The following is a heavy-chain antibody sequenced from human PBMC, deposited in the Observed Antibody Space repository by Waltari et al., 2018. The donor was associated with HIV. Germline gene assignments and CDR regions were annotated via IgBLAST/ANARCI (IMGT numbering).Heavy chain of an antibody. V-gene: IGHV3-66*02. J-gene: IGHJ2*01. CDR3: AREGDSIHWYFDL. Sequence: EVQLVESGGGLVQPGGSLRLSCAASGFTVSSNYMSWVRKAPGKGLEWVSVIYSGGSTYYADSVKGRFTISRDNSKNTLYLQMNSLRAEDTAVYYCAREGDSIHWYFDLWGRGTLVTVSS. D-gene: IGHD2-21*02. CDR1: GFTVSSNY. CDR2: IYSGGST.